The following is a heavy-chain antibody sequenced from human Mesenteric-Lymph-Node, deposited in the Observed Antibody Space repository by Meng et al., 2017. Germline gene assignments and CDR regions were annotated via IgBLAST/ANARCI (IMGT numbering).Heavy chain of an antibody. CDR1: GGSIRSRGYY. CDR3: ARDLWGTMILVPIQ. D-gene: IGHD3-22*01. V-gene: IGHV4-39*07. J-gene: IGHJ4*02. Sequence: SETLSLTCTVSGGSIRSRGYYWGWIRQPPGKGLEWIGSIYYSGSTYYNPSLKSRVTISVDTSKNQISLNLISVTAADTAVYYCARDLWGTMILVPIQWGRGPLVTVSS. CDR2: IYYSGST.